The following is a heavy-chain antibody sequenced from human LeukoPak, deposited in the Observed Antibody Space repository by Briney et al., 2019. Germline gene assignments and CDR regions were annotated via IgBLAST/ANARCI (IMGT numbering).Heavy chain of an antibody. CDR2: INAGTGDT. D-gene: IGHD3-22*01. Sequence: ASVKVSCKASGYTFTSYAVHWLRHAPGQRFEWMGWINAGTGDTKYSQKFQGRVTITRDKSASTVYMDMSGLTSEDTAVYYCARDLQYYYDSSGYLNYFDPWGQGTLVTVSS. J-gene: IGHJ5*02. CDR3: ARDLQYYYDSSGYLNYFDP. CDR1: GYTFTSYA. V-gene: IGHV1-3*01.